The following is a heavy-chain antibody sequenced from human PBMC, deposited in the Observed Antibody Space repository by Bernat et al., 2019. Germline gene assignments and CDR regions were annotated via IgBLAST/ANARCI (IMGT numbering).Heavy chain of an antibody. CDR2: FNSDGSSK. CDR3: ARARYYDLIDY. CDR1: GFTFSSYW. J-gene: IGHJ4*02. D-gene: IGHD3-3*01. V-gene: IGHV3-74*01. Sequence: EVQLVESGGGLVQPGGSLRLSCAASGFTFSSYWMHWVRQAPGKGLVWVSRFNSDGSSKTYADSVKSRFTISRDNAKNTVYLQMNSLRAEDTAVYYCARARYYDLIDYWGQGTLVTVSS.